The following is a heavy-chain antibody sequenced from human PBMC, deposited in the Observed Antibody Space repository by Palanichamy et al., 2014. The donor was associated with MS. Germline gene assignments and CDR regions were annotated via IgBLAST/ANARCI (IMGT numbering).Heavy chain of an antibody. Sequence: QMQLAQSGPEVKKPGTSVKVSCKASGFTFTSSGIHWVRQARGQRLEWIGWIVVGSGNRNYAQKFQQRVTITNDVSTSTAYMELSSLRSEDTAVYYCAVGYSDTYGNYWGQGTLVTVSS. J-gene: IGHJ4*02. D-gene: IGHD1-26*01. CDR1: GFTFTSSG. V-gene: IGHV1-58*02. CDR2: IVVGSGNR. CDR3: AVGYSDTYGNY.